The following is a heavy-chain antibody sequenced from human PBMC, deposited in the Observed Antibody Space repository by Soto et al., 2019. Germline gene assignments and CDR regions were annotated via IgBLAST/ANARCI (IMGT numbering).Heavy chain of an antibody. CDR3: AKGAAYYDILTGYPLDAFDI. CDR2: ISYDGSNK. CDR1: GFTFSSYG. Sequence: LRLSFAASGFTFSSYGMHWVRQAPGKGLEWVAVISYDGSNKYCADSVKGRFTISRDNSKNTLYLQMNSLRAEDTAVYYCAKGAAYYDILTGYPLDAFDIWGQGTMVTVSS. V-gene: IGHV3-30*18. J-gene: IGHJ3*02. D-gene: IGHD3-9*01.